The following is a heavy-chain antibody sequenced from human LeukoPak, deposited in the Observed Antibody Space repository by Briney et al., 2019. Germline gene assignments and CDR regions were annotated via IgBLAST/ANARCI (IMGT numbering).Heavy chain of an antibody. CDR1: GGSISSGGYY. CDR2: IYYSGST. Sequence: SQTLSLTCTVSGGSISSGGYYWSWLRQHPGKGLEWIVYIYYSGSTYYNPSLKSRVTISVDTSKNQSSLKLSSVTAADTAVYYCARAGYCSSTSCYGGYYFDYWGQGTLVTVSS. CDR3: ARAGYCSSTSCYGGYYFDY. D-gene: IGHD2-2*01. V-gene: IGHV4-31*03. J-gene: IGHJ4*02.